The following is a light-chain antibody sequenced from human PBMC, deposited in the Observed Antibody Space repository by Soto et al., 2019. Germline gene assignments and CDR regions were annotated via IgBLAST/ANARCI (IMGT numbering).Light chain of an antibody. CDR1: QTIGPS. V-gene: IGKV1-39*01. J-gene: IGKJ4*01. CDR3: QQTFGSPLT. Sequence: DVQLTQSPSSLSASVGDRVTIACRASQTIGPSLNWYQHRPGRAPKLLMYAVSSLHSGVPSRFSGSGSGTDFTLTLSSLHPEEFATYYCQQTFGSPLTFDGGTNVDI. CDR2: AVS.